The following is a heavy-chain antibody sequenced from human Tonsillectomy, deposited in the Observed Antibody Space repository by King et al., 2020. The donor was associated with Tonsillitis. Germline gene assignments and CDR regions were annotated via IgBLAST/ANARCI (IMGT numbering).Heavy chain of an antibody. CDR3: AHSSNYYGSGNYDY. V-gene: IGHV2-5*01. CDR2: IYWNDDK. CDR1: GFSLSTSGVG. D-gene: IGHD3-10*01. Sequence: ITLKESGPTLVKPTQTLKLTCTFSGFSLSTSGVGVGWIRQPPGKALEWIALIYWNDDKRYSPSLKSRLTITKDTSKNQVVLTMNNMYPVDTATYYCAHSSNYYGSGNYDYWGQGTLVTVSS. J-gene: IGHJ4*02.